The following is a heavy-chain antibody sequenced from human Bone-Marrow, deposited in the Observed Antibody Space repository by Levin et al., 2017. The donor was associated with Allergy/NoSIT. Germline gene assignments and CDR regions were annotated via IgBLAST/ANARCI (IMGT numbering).Heavy chain of an antibody. V-gene: IGHV1-2*06. CDR1: GYTFSFFH. D-gene: IGHD2-21*02. Sequence: EASVKVSCKASGYTFSFFHIHWVRQAPGQGLEWMGRIYPNNGGIFYAQKFQGRVTMTTDTSISTAYMELSSLTSDDTAIYFCARALCGRDCYSDFWGQGTLVTVFS. CDR2: IYPNNGGI. CDR3: ARALCGRDCYSDF. J-gene: IGHJ4*02.